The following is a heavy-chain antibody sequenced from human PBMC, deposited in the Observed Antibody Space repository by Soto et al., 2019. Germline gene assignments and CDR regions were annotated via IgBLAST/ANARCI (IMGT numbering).Heavy chain of an antibody. Sequence: PGGSLRLSCVGSGFTFNNAWMNWVRQAPGKGLEWVGHIRSKTDGATTDYAAPVKGRFTISRDDSKNTLYLQMNSLKTEDTAVYYCTTDPGRSVRGYWGQGTPVTVSS. CDR3: TTDPGRSVRGY. CDR1: GFTFNNAW. CDR2: IRSKTDGATT. V-gene: IGHV3-15*07. D-gene: IGHD3-10*01. J-gene: IGHJ4*02.